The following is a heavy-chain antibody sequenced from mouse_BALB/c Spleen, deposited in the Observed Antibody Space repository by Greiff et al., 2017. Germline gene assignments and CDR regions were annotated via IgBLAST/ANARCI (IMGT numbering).Heavy chain of an antibody. CDR2: INPSNGRT. D-gene: IGHD2-1*01. J-gene: IGHJ2*01. CDR3: ARSEVYYGNYFDY. CDR1: GYTFTSYW. V-gene: IGHV1S81*02. Sequence: VQLQQPGAELVKPGASVKLSCKASGYTFTSYWMHWVKQRPGQGLEWIGEINPSNGRTNYNEKFKSKATLTVDKSSSTAYMQLSSLTSEDSAVYYCARSEVYYGNYFDYWGQGTTLTVSS.